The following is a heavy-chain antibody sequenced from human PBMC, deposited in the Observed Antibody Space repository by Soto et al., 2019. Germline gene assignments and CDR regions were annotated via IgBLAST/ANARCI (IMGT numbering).Heavy chain of an antibody. V-gene: IGHV3-11*06. D-gene: IGHD3-10*01. CDR3: ARVLTSSGSNAFDI. CDR2: TSGSSTFT. CDR1: GFTFSDYY. J-gene: IGHJ3*02. Sequence: GGSLRLSCAASGFTFSDYYMSWIRLAPGKGLEWISYTSGSSTFTNHADSVKGRFTVSRDNTKNSMYLQLDSLRAEDTALYYCARVLTSSGSNAFDIWGQGTMVTVSS.